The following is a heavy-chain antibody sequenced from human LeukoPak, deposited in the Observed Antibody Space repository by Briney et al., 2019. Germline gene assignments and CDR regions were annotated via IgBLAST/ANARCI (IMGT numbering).Heavy chain of an antibody. CDR1: GYTFTSYA. V-gene: IGHV7-4-1*02. Sequence: GASVKVSCKASGYTFTSYAMNWVRQAPGQGLEWMGWINTNTGNPTYAQGFTGRFVFSLDTSVSTAYLQISSLKAEDTAVYYCARDLGAAANLPYNWFDPWGQGTLVTVSS. J-gene: IGHJ5*02. CDR3: ARDLGAAANLPYNWFDP. CDR2: INTNTGNP. D-gene: IGHD6-13*01.